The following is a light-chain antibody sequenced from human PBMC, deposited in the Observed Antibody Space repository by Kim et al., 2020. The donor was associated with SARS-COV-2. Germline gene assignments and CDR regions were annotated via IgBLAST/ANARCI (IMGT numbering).Light chain of an antibody. V-gene: IGLV1-44*01. CDR3: STWDDSLTAWL. J-gene: IGLJ3*02. CDR2: SNN. CDR1: TSNIGTNT. Sequence: ELTQPPSASGTPGQRFTISCSGGTSNIGTNTVNWYQQLPGTAPKVLIYSNNRRPSGVPDRFSGSKSGTSASLAISGLRSEDEADYYCSTWDDSLTAWLFGGGTQLTVL.